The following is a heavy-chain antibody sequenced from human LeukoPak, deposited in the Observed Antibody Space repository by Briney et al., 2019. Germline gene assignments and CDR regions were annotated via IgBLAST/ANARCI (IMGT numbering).Heavy chain of an antibody. CDR3: AKDRHWGLDY. J-gene: IGHJ4*02. D-gene: IGHD7-27*01. V-gene: IGHV3-23*01. Sequence: PGGSLRLSCAASGFTFSTYGMSWVRQAPGKGLEWVSAISGNGGTTYYADSVKGRFTISRDNSKNTLFLRMNTLRAEDTAVYYCAKDRHWGLDYWGQGALVTVSS. CDR2: ISGNGGTT. CDR1: GFTFSTYG.